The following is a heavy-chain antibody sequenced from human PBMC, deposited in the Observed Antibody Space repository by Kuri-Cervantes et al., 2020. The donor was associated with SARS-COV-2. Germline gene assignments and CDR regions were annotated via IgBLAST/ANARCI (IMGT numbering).Heavy chain of an antibody. J-gene: IGHJ3*02. Sequence: GGSLRLSCKGSGYSFTSYWIGWVRQMHGKGLEWVGIIYPGDTDTRYSQSFQGQVTISADKSTRTAYLQWSSLEASDTAMYYCARLRATPRGDAFDIWGQGTMVTVSS. CDR3: ARLRATPRGDAFDI. D-gene: IGHD5-24*01. V-gene: IGHV5-51*01. CDR1: GYSFTSYW. CDR2: IYPGDTDT.